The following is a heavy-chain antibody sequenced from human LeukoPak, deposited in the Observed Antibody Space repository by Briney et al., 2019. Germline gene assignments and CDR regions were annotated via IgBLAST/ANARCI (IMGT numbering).Heavy chain of an antibody. CDR1: GFTFSDHY. Sequence: GGSLRLSCAASGFTFSDHYMDWVRQAPGKGLEWVGRIRNKANSYTTEYAASVKGRFTISRDDSKNSLYLQMNSLKTEDTAVYYCARDGRNSRMQLWDTTYFYYYGMDVWGQGTTVTVSS. CDR3: ARDGRNSRMQLWDTTYFYYYGMDV. D-gene: IGHD5-18*01. V-gene: IGHV3-72*01. CDR2: IRNKANSYTT. J-gene: IGHJ6*02.